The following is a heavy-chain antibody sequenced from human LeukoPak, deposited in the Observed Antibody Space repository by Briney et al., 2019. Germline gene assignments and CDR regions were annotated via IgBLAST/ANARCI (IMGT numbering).Heavy chain of an antibody. CDR3: ARGTPYYDSSAVFDY. Sequence: ASVKVSCKASGYTFTSYGISWVRQALGQGLEWMGWISAYNGNTNYAQKLQGRVTMTTDTSTSTAYMELRSLRSDDTAVYYCARGTPYYDSSAVFDYWGQGTLVTVSS. J-gene: IGHJ4*02. CDR1: GYTFTSYG. CDR2: ISAYNGNT. V-gene: IGHV1-18*01. D-gene: IGHD3-22*01.